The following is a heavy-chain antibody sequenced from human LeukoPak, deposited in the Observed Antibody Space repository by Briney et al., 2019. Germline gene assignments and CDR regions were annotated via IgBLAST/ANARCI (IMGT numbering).Heavy chain of an antibody. J-gene: IGHJ4*02. Sequence: RAGGSLRLSCAASGFTFNDYAMSWVRQAAGKGLEWVAGISDTGRRTYYTDSVKGRFTIPRDDSKKTVSLQMNTLRAEDTAIYFCARHDSFIPYWGQGTLVTVSS. CDR1: GFTFNDYA. CDR2: ISDTGRRT. CDR3: ARHDSFIPY. V-gene: IGHV3-23*01. D-gene: IGHD3-16*02.